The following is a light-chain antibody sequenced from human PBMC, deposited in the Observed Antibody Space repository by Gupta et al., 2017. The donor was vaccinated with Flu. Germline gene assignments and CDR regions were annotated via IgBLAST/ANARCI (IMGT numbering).Light chain of an antibody. V-gene: IGLV2-11*03. J-gene: IGLJ3*02. Sequence: HSVASVCTGTSSEGGADGSVSLYRQHPGQARQLIIYDLQWRSSGVPGQFTGFKSGSTAALTISELQTEDAADYYCFSYGATNLFAGGTRLPVL. CDR2: DLQ. CDR3: FSYGATNL. CDR1: SSEGGADGS.